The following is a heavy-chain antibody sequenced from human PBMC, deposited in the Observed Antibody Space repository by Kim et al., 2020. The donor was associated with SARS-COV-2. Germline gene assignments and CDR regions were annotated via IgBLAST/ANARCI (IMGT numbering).Heavy chain of an antibody. J-gene: IGHJ6*02. V-gene: IGHV1-2*02. CDR2: INPNSGGT. D-gene: IGHD2-15*01. CDR1: GYTFTGYY. CDR3: ARAGQEVVAATPNYYYGMDV. Sequence: ASVKVSCKASGYTFTGYYMHWVQQAPGQGLEWMGWINPNSGGTNYAQKFQGRVTMTRDTSISTAYMELSRLRSDDTAVYYCARAGQEVVAATPNYYYGMDVWGQGTTVTVSS.